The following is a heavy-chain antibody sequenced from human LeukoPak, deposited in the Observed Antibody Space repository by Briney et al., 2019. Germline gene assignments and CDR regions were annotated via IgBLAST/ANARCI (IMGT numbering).Heavy chain of an antibody. CDR2: TIPIFGTA. V-gene: IGHV1-69*13. CDR3: ARGEVIVGATIYYYYGMDV. CDR1: GGTFSSYA. J-gene: IGHJ6*02. Sequence: SVKVSCKASGGTFSSYAISWVRQAPGQGLEWMGGTIPIFGTANYAQKFQGRVTITADESTSTAYKELSSLRSEDTAVYYCARGEVIVGATIYYYYGMDVWGQGTTVTVSS. D-gene: IGHD1-26*01.